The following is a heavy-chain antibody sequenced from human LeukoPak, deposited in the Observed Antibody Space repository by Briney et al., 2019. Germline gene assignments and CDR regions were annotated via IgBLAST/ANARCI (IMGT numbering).Heavy chain of an antibody. CDR2: INHSGST. J-gene: IGHJ4*02. Sequence: SETLSLTCAVYGGSFSGSYWSWIRQPPGKGLEWIGEINHSGSTNYNTSLKSRVTISVDTSKNQFSLKLSSVTAADTAVYYCARVLSGITIFGVVTLSNYYFDYWGQGTLVTVSS. D-gene: IGHD3-3*01. CDR1: GGSFSGSY. CDR3: ARVLSGITIFGVVTLSNYYFDY. V-gene: IGHV4-34*01.